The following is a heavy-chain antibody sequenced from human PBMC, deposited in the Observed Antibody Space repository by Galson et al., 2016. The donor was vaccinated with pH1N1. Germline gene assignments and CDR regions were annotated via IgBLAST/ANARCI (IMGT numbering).Heavy chain of an antibody. Sequence: SLRLSCAASGFSFSGYTMDWVRQAPGKGLEWVAYISSSGSAIYYADSVEGRFTISRENAGNSLFLQMSSLRAEDTAVYYCARDTSGHAPRPYGAFDIWGQGTMVTVSS. D-gene: IGHD3-10*01. CDR3: ARDTSGHAPRPYGAFDI. CDR1: GFSFSGYT. CDR2: ISSSGSAI. V-gene: IGHV3-48*04. J-gene: IGHJ3*02.